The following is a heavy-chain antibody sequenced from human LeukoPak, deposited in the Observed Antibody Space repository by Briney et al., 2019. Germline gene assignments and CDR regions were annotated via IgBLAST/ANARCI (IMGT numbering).Heavy chain of an antibody. D-gene: IGHD2-2*01. Sequence: EASVKVSCKASGYTFTSYGISWVRQAPGQGLEWMGWISAYNGNTNYAQKLQGRVTMTTDTSTSTAYMELRSLRSDDTAVYYCARDKHIVVVPAAMFQSWFDPWGQGTLVTVSS. CDR2: ISAYNGNT. CDR1: GYTFTSYG. CDR3: ARDKHIVVVPAAMFQSWFDP. V-gene: IGHV1-18*01. J-gene: IGHJ5*02.